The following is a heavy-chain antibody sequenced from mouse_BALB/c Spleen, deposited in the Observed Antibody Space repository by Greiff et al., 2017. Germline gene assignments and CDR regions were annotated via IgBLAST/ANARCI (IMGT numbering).Heavy chain of an antibody. CDR2: IWGDGST. J-gene: IGHJ3*01. Sequence: QVQLQESGPGLVAPSQSLSITCTVSGFSLTGYGVNWVRQPPGKGLEWLGMIWGDGSTDYNSALKSRLSISKDNSKSQVFLKMNRLQTDDTARYYWARVDLHYYGPAYWGQGTLVTVSA. V-gene: IGHV2-6-7*01. D-gene: IGHD1-2*01. CDR3: ARVDLHYYGPAY. CDR1: GFSLTGYG.